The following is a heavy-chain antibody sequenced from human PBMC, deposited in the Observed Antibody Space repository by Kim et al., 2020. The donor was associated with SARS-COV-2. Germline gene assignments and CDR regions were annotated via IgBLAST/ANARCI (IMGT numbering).Heavy chain of an antibody. J-gene: IGHJ4*02. D-gene: IGHD1-1*01. Sequence: PSLKSRVTISVDKSKNQFSLKLSSVTAADTAVYYCARVGTTTGTTGYFDYWGQGTLVTVSS. CDR3: ARVGTTTGTTGYFDY. V-gene: IGHV4-4*02.